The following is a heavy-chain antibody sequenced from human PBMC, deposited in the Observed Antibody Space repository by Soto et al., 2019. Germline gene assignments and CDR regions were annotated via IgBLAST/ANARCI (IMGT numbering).Heavy chain of an antibody. CDR3: ARVFYDSGGYYYDF. CDR2: ISSDGGST. Sequence: PGGSLRLSCAASGFTFSSYAMHWVRQAPGKGLEYVSAISSDGGSTYYADSVKGRFTISRDNSKNTLYLQMGSLRAEDVAVYYCARVFYDSGGYYYDFWGQGTLVTVSS. V-gene: IGHV3-64*02. J-gene: IGHJ4*02. CDR1: GFTFSSYA. D-gene: IGHD3-22*01.